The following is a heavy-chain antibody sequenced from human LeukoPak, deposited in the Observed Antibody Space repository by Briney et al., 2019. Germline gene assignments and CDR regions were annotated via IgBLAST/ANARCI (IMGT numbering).Heavy chain of an antibody. CDR3: AKSIAVAGAMRDNWFDP. CDR2: VNGDGSST. J-gene: IGHJ5*02. CDR1: GFTFSSYW. V-gene: IGHV3-74*01. D-gene: IGHD6-19*01. Sequence: GGSLRLSCAASGFTFSSYWMHWVRQAPGKGLVWVSRVNGDGSSTTYADSVKGRFTISRVNVKNTLYLQMNNLRVEDTAVYYCAKSIAVAGAMRDNWFDPWGQGTLVTVSS.